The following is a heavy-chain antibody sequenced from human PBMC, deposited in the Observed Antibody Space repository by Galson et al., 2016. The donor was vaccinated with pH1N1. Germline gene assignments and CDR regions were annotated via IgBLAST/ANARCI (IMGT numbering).Heavy chain of an antibody. CDR3: ARDPGRPRLFYMDV. D-gene: IGHD1-26*01. CDR2: ITSNSFHI. CDR1: GFTFTAYS. V-gene: IGHV3-21*01. J-gene: IGHJ6*03. Sequence: SLRLSCAASGFTFTAYSMNWVRQAPGKGLEWVASITSNSFHIYYTDSVRGRFTISRDNAKNSLYLHMHSLSADDTAVYYCARDPGRPRLFYMDVWGKGTTVTVSS.